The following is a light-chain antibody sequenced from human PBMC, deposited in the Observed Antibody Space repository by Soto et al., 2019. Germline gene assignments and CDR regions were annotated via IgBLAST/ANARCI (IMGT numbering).Light chain of an antibody. CDR2: DAT. J-gene: IGKJ5*01. CDR1: QTVDNL. V-gene: IGKV3-11*01. CDR3: QQRKKWPPIT. Sequence: EIFLTQSRVIVPLSPGERATLSCRASQTVDNLLAWYQLKPGKAPRLIVYDATKRASGIPVRFTGSGSGTDFILTISNIEAEDVAIYYCQQRKKWPPITFGQGTRLEIK.